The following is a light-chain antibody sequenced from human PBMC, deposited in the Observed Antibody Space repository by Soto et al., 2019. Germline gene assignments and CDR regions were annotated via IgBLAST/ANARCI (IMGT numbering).Light chain of an antibody. CDR3: QQYNNWPQT. CDR2: GAS. Sequence: EIVMTQSPATLSVSPGERATLSCRASQSVSSNLAWYQQKLGQAPRLLIYGASTRATGLPARFSGSGSGTEFTLTISSLQSEDFAVYYCQQYNNWPQTFGQGTKVEIK. J-gene: IGKJ1*01. CDR1: QSVSSN. V-gene: IGKV3-15*01.